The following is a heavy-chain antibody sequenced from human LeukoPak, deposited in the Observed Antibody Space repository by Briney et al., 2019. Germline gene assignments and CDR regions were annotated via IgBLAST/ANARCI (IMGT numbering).Heavy chain of an antibody. V-gene: IGHV4-59*01. J-gene: IGHJ2*01. D-gene: IGHD4-23*01. CDR1: GDSISSYY. Sequence: PSETLSLTCTVSGDSISSYYWSWIRQPPGKGLEWIGYIYYSGSTSYNPSLKSRVTISVDTSKNQFSLKLSSVTAADTAVYYCARGDPVVTGWYFDLWGRGTLVTVSS. CDR3: ARGDPVVTGWYFDL. CDR2: IYYSGST.